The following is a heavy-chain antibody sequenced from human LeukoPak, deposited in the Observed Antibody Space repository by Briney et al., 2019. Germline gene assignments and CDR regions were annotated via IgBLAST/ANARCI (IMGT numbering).Heavy chain of an antibody. CDR1: GYTFTGYY. J-gene: IGHJ4*02. CDR2: INPNSGGT. Sequence: ASVKVSCKASGYTFTGYYMHWVRQAPGQGLEWMGWINPNSGGTNYAQKFQGRVTMTRDTSISTAYMELSRLRSDDTAVYYCASGPRLLWFGELLKREFDYWGQGTLVTVSS. D-gene: IGHD3-10*01. CDR3: ASGPRLLWFGELLKREFDY. V-gene: IGHV1-2*02.